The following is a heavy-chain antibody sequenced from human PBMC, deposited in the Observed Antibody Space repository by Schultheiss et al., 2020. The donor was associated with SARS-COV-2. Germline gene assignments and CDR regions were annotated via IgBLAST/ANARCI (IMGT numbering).Heavy chain of an antibody. V-gene: IGHV3-74*01. CDR3: ARDLTEGQRYYDFWSGYPSYYYYYGMDV. Sequence: GGSLRLSCAASGFTFSSYWMHWVRQAPGKGLVWVSRINSDGSSTSYADSVKGRFTISRDNAKNTLYLQMNSLRAEDTAVYYCARDLTEGQRYYDFWSGYPSYYYYYGMDVWGQGTTVTVSS. D-gene: IGHD3-3*01. CDR1: GFTFSSYW. J-gene: IGHJ6*02. CDR2: INSDGSST.